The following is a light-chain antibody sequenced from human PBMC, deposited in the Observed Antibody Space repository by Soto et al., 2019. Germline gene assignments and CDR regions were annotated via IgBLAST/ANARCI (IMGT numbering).Light chain of an antibody. V-gene: IGKV4-1*01. CDR1: QSILHSSNNKIC. Sequence: DIVMTQSPDSLALSLGDRSTINCNSSQSILHSSNNKICLAWYQQKPGQPPKVLIYWASNRESGVPDRFSGSGSGTDFTLTISSLQAEDVAVYYCQQYYSIPWTVGQGTKGDI. J-gene: IGKJ1*01. CDR2: WAS. CDR3: QQYYSIPWT.